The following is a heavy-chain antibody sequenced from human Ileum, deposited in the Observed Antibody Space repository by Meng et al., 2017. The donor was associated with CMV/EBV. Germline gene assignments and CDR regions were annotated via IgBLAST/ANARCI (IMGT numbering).Heavy chain of an antibody. J-gene: IGHJ6*02. CDR1: GFIFSDYW. CDR3: AKWVVPTGVGYGLDV. D-gene: IGHD2-2*01. Sequence: GESLKISCSASGFIFSDYWMSWVRQAPGKGLEWVANIKGDGSAKYSADSVKGRFTIARDNAKWTLYLQMTSLRVEDTAVYYCAKWVVPTGVGYGLDVWGQGTAVTVSS. CDR2: IKGDGSAK. V-gene: IGHV3-7*01.